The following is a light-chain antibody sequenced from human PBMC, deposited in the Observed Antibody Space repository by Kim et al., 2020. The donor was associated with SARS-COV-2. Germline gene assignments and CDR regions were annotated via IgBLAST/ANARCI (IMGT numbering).Light chain of an antibody. V-gene: IGLV2-11*01. CDR3: CAYAGKYNWL. Sequence: QSALTQPPSVSGSPGQSVTISCSGTSSDIGSYKFVSWYQQYPGKAPKLIIFDVSGRPSGVPDRFSGYKSDNTAFITISGLQPEDEAYFYCCAYAGKYNWLFGGGTKLTVL. CDR2: DVS. CDR1: SSDIGSYKF. J-gene: IGLJ3*02.